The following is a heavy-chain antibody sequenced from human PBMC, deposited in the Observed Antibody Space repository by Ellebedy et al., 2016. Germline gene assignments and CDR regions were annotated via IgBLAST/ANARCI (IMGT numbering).Heavy chain of an antibody. CDR2: LSFDGSNT. CDR1: GFTFSSHT. Sequence: GESLKISCAASGFTFSSHTLHWVRQAPGKGLEWVAVLSFDGSNTVFADSVKGRFTISRDNSKNTMYLHMSSLRAEDTAVYYCARDLSPYCSSTSCYGQFLYWGQGALVTVSS. J-gene: IGHJ4*02. V-gene: IGHV3-30-3*01. D-gene: IGHD2-2*01. CDR3: ARDLSPYCSSTSCYGQFLY.